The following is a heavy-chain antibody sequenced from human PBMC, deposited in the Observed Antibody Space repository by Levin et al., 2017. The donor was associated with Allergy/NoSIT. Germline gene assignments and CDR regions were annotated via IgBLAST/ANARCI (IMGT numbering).Heavy chain of an antibody. V-gene: IGHV3-23*01. J-gene: IGHJ3*01. Sequence: SCAVSGFTISEYAMAWVRQAPGKGLEWVSVITGGGFNTYYGDSVKGRFTVSRDDSKDTLYLELNSLRAEDTAVYYCAKKQGGTSGFSFDVWGQGTVVTVSS. CDR2: ITGGGFNT. CDR1: GFTISEYA. D-gene: IGHD1-1*01. CDR3: AKKQGGTSGFSFDV.